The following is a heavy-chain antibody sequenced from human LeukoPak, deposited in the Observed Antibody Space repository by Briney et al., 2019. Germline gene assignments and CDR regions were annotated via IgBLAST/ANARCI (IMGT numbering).Heavy chain of an antibody. Sequence: QPGGSLRLSCVASGFTFNNYWLHWVRQAPGKGLVWVSGIIFDGSSTRYADSMKGRFTIPRDNAKNTVYLEMNSLTAEDTAVYYCARRGPGSHSYFDYWGQGTLVTVSS. CDR2: IIFDGSST. CDR3: ARRGPGSHSYFDY. V-gene: IGHV3-74*01. D-gene: IGHD3-10*01. J-gene: IGHJ4*02. CDR1: GFTFNNYW.